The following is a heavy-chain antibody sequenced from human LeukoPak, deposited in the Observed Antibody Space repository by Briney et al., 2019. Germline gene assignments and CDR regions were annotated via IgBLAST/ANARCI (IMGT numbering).Heavy chain of an antibody. Sequence: GGSLRLSCAASGFTFSSYGMHLVRQAPGKGLEWVAFIRYDGSNKYYADSVKGRFTISRDNSKNTLYLQMNSLRAEDTAVYYCAKDARPVSYNWFDPWGQGTLVTASS. V-gene: IGHV3-30*02. D-gene: IGHD6-6*01. J-gene: IGHJ5*02. CDR3: AKDARPVSYNWFDP. CDR1: GFTFSSYG. CDR2: IRYDGSNK.